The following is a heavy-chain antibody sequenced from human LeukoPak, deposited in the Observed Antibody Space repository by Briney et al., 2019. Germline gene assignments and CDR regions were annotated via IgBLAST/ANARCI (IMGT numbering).Heavy chain of an antibody. V-gene: IGHV1-69*13. CDR1: GGTFSSYA. D-gene: IGHD3-9*01. CDR2: IIPIFGTA. CDR3: ARYYDILTGSIPQPPGYYYYYGMDV. Sequence: SVKVSCKASGGTFSSYAISWVRQATGQGLEWMGGIIPIFGTAHYAQKFQGRVTITADESTSTAYMELSSLRSEDTAVYYCARYYDILTGSIPQPPGYYYYYGMDVWGKGTTVTVSS. J-gene: IGHJ6*04.